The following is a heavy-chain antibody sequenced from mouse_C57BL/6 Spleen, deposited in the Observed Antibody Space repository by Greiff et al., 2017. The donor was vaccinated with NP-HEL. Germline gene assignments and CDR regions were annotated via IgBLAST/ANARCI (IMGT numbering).Heavy chain of an antibody. J-gene: IGHJ2*01. V-gene: IGHV7-3*01. Sequence: EVQLVESGGGLVQPGGSLSLSCAASGFTFTDYYMSWVRQPPGKALEWLGFIRNKANGYTTEYSASVKGRFTISRDNSQSILYLQMNALRAEDSATYYCARLFTTVVADYWGQGTTLTVSS. CDR2: IRNKANGYTT. D-gene: IGHD1-1*01. CDR1: GFTFTDYY. CDR3: ARLFTTVVADY.